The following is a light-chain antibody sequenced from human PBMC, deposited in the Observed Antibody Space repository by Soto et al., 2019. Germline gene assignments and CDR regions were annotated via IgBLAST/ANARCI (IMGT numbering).Light chain of an antibody. J-gene: IGKJ5*01. V-gene: IGKV3-20*01. CDR2: GAS. Sequence: EIVMTQSPGTLSLSPWELAALCCWASQSVTRISLAWHQQNPGCAPRLLTYGASSRATGSPDRFRCSGYGTDFTLTISSLEPEDFAMYYCQQYGSSRSITFGQGTLLEIK. CDR1: QSVTRIS. CDR3: QQYGSSRSIT.